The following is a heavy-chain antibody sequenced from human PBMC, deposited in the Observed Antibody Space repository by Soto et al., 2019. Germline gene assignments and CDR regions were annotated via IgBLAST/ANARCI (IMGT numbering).Heavy chain of an antibody. J-gene: IGHJ5*02. Sequence: SVKVSYKASGGTFSSYAISWVRQAPGQGLEWMGGIIPMFGTANYAQKFQGRVTITADKSTSTAYMELSSLRSEDTAVYYCARVPTYYYDSSGQPTNWFDPWGQGTLVTVSS. V-gene: IGHV1-69*06. CDR3: ARVPTYYYDSSGQPTNWFDP. D-gene: IGHD3-22*01. CDR1: GGTFSSYA. CDR2: IIPMFGTA.